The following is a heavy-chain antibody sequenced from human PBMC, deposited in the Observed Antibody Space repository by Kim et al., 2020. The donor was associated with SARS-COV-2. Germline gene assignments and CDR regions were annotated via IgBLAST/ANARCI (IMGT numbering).Heavy chain of an antibody. D-gene: IGHD3-10*01. CDR2: IRGPGGST. Sequence: GGSLRLSCAVSGFTLRNYAMSWVRQAPGKGLEWVADIRGPGGSTSYADFVEGRFTVSKGTSGDALSLQMNNLRVEDTAVYYCAKSQLRCFYASGHRHLHLWRQGTLVTVS. CDR3: AKSQLRCFYASGHRHLHL. CDR1: GFTLRNYA. J-gene: IGHJ5*02. V-gene: IGHV3-23*01.